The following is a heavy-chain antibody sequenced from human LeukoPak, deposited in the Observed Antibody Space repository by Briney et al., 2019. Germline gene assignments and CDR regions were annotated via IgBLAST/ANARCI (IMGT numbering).Heavy chain of an antibody. J-gene: IGHJ4*02. CDR1: GYTFTGYY. D-gene: IGHD5-12*01. Sequence: ASVKVSCKASGYTFTGYYMHWVRQAPGQGLEWMGWINPNSGGTNYAQKFQGRVTMTRDTSISTAYMELSRLRSDDTAVYYCARDLDSGYGTFDYWGQGTLVTVSS. V-gene: IGHV1-2*02. CDR2: INPNSGGT. CDR3: ARDLDSGYGTFDY.